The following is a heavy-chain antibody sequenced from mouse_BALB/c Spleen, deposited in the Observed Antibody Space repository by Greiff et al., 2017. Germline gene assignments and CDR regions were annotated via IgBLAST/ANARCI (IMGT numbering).Heavy chain of an antibody. J-gene: IGHJ2*01. CDR1: GYTFTDYA. V-gene: IGHV1S137*01. CDR2: ISTYYGDA. CDR3: ARGGYYYGSSYYFDY. Sequence: VQLQQSGAELVRPGVSVKISCKGSGYTFTDYAMHWVKQSHAKSLEWIGVISTYYGDASYNQKFKGKATMTVDKSSSTAYMELARLTSEDSAIYYCARGGYYYGSSYYFDYWGQGTTLTVSS. D-gene: IGHD1-1*01.